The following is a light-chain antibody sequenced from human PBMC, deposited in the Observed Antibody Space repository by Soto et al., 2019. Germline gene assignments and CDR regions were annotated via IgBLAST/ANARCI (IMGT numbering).Light chain of an antibody. V-gene: IGLV1-40*01. CDR1: SSNIGAGYD. CDR3: QSYDSSLSGSVV. Sequence: QSVLTQPSSVSGAPGQRVTISCTGSSSNIGAGYDIHWYQQLPGTAPKLLISGNINRPSGVPDRFSGSKSGTSASLAITGLQAEDEADYYCQSYDSSLSGSVVFGGGTKLTVL. J-gene: IGLJ2*01. CDR2: GNI.